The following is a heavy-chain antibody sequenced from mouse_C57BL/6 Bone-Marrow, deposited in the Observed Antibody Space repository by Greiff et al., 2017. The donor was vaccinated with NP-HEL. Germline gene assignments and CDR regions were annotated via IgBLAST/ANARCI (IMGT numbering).Heavy chain of an antibody. Sequence: EVKVVESGGGLVKPGGSLKLSCAASGFTFSDYGMHWVRQAPEKGLEWVAYISSGSSTIYYADTVKGRFTITRDNDKNTLFLQMTSLRSEDTAMYYCARRYRGLYYYAMDYWGQGTSVTVSS. V-gene: IGHV5-17*01. J-gene: IGHJ4*01. CDR2: ISSGSSTI. CDR3: ARRYRGLYYYAMDY. D-gene: IGHD2-12*01. CDR1: GFTFSDYG.